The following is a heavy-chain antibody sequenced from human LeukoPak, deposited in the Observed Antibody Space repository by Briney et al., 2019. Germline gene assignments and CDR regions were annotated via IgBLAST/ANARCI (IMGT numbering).Heavy chain of an antibody. D-gene: IGHD2-2*01. J-gene: IGHJ6*03. CDR2: INHSGST. V-gene: IGHV4-34*01. CDR3: ATCSSTRSNYYYYYYMDV. CDR1: GGSFSGYY. Sequence: PSETLSLTCAVYGGSFSGYYWSWIRQPPGKGLEWIGEINHSGSTNYNPSLKSRVTISVDTSKNQFSLKLSSVTAADTAVYYCATCSSTRSNYYYYYYMDVWGKGTTVTVSS.